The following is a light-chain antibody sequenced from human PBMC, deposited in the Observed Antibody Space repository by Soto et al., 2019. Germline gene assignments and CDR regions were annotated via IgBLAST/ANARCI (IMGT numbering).Light chain of an antibody. V-gene: IGLV2-14*03. CDR2: DVN. CDR1: SSDVGGYNY. CDR3: SSKSSSSPLVV. J-gene: IGLJ2*01. Sequence: QSALTQPASMSGSPGQSITISCTGTSSDVGGYNYVSWYRQHPGKAPKLMIYDVNNRPSGVSNRFSGSKSGNTASLTISGLQAEEEADYYCSSKSSSSPLVVFGGGTKLTVL.